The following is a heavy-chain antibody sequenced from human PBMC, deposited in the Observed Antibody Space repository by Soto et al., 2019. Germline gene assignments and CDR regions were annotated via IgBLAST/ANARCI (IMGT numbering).Heavy chain of an antibody. D-gene: IGHD2-15*01. CDR2: MNPNSGNT. CDR3: ARANEALGYCSGGSCYPYVGDAFDI. J-gene: IGHJ3*02. V-gene: IGHV1-8*01. Sequence: ASVKGLCKASGYTFTSYDINWVRQATGQGLERMGWMNPNSGNTGYAQKYQGRVTMTRNTSISTAYMELSSLRSEDTAVYYCARANEALGYCSGGSCYPYVGDAFDIWGQGTMVTVSS. CDR1: GYTFTSYD.